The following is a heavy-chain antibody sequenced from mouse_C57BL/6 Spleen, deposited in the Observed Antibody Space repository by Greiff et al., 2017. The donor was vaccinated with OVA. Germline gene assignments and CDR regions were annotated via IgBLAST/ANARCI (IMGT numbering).Heavy chain of an antibody. CDR1: GYTFTSYW. J-gene: IGHJ2*01. V-gene: IGHV1-69*01. CDR2: IDPSDSYT. CDR3: ARFITTVGVYYFDY. D-gene: IGHD1-1*01. Sequence: QVQLQQPGAELVMPGASVKLSCKASGYTFTSYWMHWVKQRPGQGLEWIGEIDPSDSYTNYNQKFKGKSTLTVDKSSSTAYMQLSSLTSEDSAVYYCARFITTVGVYYFDYWGQGTTLTVSS.